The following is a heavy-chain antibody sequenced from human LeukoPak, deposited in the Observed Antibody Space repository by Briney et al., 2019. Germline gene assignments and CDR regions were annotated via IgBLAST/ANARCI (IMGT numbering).Heavy chain of an antibody. D-gene: IGHD2-15*01. J-gene: IGHJ4*02. CDR3: AKDRETRSGNSDFDY. Sequence: GRSLRLSCAASGFTFDDYTMHWVRQRPGKGLEWVSLISWDGDRTNYVDSVKGRFTISRDNSKSSLYLQMNSLRSDDSALYYCAKDRETRSGNSDFDYWGQGTLVTVSS. CDR1: GFTFDDYT. V-gene: IGHV3-43*01. CDR2: ISWDGDRT.